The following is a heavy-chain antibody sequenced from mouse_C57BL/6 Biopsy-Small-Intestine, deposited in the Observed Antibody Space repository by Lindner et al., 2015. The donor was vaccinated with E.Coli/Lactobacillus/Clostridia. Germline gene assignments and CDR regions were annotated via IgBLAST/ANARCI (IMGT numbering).Heavy chain of an antibody. Sequence: VQLQESGPELVKSGASVKISCKAAGYSFTGNYMNWVKQSPEKSLEWIGEINPSTGGTTYNQKFRAKATLTVDKSSSTAYMQFRSLTSEDSAVYYCARREFYYFDYWGQGTTLTVSS. CDR3: ARREFYYFDY. CDR1: GYSFTGNY. V-gene: IGHV1-42*01. CDR2: INPSTGGT. J-gene: IGHJ2*01.